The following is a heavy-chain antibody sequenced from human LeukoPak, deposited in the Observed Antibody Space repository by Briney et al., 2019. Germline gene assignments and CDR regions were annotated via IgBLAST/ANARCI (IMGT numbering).Heavy chain of an antibody. V-gene: IGHV3-48*01. CDR2: ISSSSRTI. J-gene: IGHJ3*02. CDR3: VYCSGGSCYLNAFDI. D-gene: IGHD2-15*01. CDR1: GFTFSSYR. Sequence: PGGSLRLSCAASGFTFSSYRMNWVRQAPGKGLEWVSYISSSSRTIYYADSVKGRLTISRDNAKNSLYLQMNSLRAEDTAVYYCVYCSGGSCYLNAFDIWGQGTMVTVSS.